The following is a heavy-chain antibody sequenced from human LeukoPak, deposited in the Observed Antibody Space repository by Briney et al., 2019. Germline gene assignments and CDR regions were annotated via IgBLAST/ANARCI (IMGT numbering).Heavy chain of an antibody. Sequence: SETLSLTCTVSGYSISSGYYWGWIRQPPGKGLEWIGSIYHSGSTYYNPSLKSRVTISVDTSKNQFSLKLSSVTAADTAVYYCARHGYYYDSSGYYGNNWFDPWGQGTLVTVSS. D-gene: IGHD3-22*01. J-gene: IGHJ5*02. CDR1: GYSISSGYY. V-gene: IGHV4-38-2*02. CDR2: IYHSGST. CDR3: ARHGYYYDSSGYYGNNWFDP.